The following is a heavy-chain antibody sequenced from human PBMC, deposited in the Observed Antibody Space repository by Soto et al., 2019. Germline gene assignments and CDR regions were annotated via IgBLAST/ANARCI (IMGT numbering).Heavy chain of an antibody. CDR1: GFTFSSYA. J-gene: IGHJ4*02. V-gene: IGHV3-23*01. CDR2: ISGSGGST. CDR3: AKAEVRYSSGWYYDY. D-gene: IGHD6-19*01. Sequence: PGGSLRLSCAASGFTFSSYAVRWVRQAPGKGLEWVSAISGSGGSTYYADSVKGRFTISRDNSKNTLYLQMNSLRAEDTAVYYCAKAEVRYSSGWYYDYWGQGTLVNVS.